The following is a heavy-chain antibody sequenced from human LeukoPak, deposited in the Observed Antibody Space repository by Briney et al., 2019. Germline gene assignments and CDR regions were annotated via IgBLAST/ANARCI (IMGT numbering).Heavy chain of an antibody. CDR1: GYTFTSYG. CDR3: ARGRPVVATMSRGNGFAP. J-gene: IGHJ5*02. Sequence: ASVKVSCKASGYTFTSYGISWVRQAPGQGLEWMGWISAYNGNTNYAQKLQGRVTMTTDTSTSTAYMELRSLRSDDTAVYYCARGRPVVATMSRGNGFAPGGQGPRVTVSP. V-gene: IGHV1-18*01. D-gene: IGHD5-12*01. CDR2: ISAYNGNT.